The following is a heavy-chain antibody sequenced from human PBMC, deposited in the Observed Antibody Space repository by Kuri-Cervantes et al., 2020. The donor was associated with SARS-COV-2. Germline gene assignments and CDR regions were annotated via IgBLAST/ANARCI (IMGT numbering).Heavy chain of an antibody. V-gene: IGHV4-59*01. J-gene: IGHJ4*02. CDR1: GDSITNYY. CDR3: SGRVDFSSVDC. D-gene: IGHD3/OR15-3a*01. CDR2: VSYNGAT. Sequence: SETLSLTCTVSGDSITNYYLTWIRQPPGKGLEWIGYVSYNGATAYNPSLKSRVTMSLDTSKNQFSLRLSSVTAADTAVYYCSGRVDFSSVDCWGQGTLVTVSS.